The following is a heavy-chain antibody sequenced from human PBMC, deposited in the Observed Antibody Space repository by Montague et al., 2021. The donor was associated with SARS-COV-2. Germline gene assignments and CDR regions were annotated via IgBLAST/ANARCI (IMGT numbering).Heavy chain of an antibody. Sequence: SETLSLTCAVYGGSFSGYYWSWIRQPPGKGLEWIGEINQSGSTNYNPSLKSRVTLSVYTSKKQFSLKLSSLTAADTAVYYCARVAGGYYHDSSAYFDYWGQGSLVTVSS. CDR2: INQSGST. D-gene: IGHD3-22*01. CDR1: GGSFSGYY. CDR3: ARVAGGYYHDSSAYFDY. V-gene: IGHV4-34*01. J-gene: IGHJ4*02.